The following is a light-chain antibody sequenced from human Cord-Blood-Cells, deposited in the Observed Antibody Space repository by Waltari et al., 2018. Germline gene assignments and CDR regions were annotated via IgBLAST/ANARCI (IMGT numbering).Light chain of an antibody. J-gene: IGKJ4*02. CDR2: GAS. V-gene: IGKV3-20*01. Sequence: EIVLTQSPGTLSLSPGERATLSCRASQSVSSSYLAWYQQKPGQAPRLLIYGASSRATGIPDRFSGGGSGTDFTLTISRLEPEDFEVYYCQQYGSSPTFGGGTKVEIK. CDR3: QQYGSSPT. CDR1: QSVSSSY.